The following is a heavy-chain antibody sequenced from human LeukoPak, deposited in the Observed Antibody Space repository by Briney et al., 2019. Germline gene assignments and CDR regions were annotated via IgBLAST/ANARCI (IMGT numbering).Heavy chain of an antibody. CDR2: IYYSGST. J-gene: IGHJ4*02. D-gene: IGHD6-19*01. V-gene: IGHV4-59*01. CDR1: GGSISSYY. Sequence: SETLPLTCTVSGGSISSYYWSWIRQPPGKGLEWIGYIYYSGSTNYNPSLKSRVTISVDTSKNQFSLKLSSVTAADTAVYYCAREKYSSGWLDYWGQGTLVTVSS. CDR3: AREKYSSGWLDY.